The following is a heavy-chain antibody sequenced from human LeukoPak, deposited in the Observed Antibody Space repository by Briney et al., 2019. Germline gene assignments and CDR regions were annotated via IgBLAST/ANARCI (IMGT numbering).Heavy chain of an antibody. J-gene: IGHJ4*02. CDR1: GFTFSSYA. V-gene: IGHV3-23*01. Sequence: PGGSLRLSCAASGFTFSSYAMSWVRQAPGKGLEWVSAISGSGGSTYYADSVKGRFTISRDNSKNTLYLQMNSLRAEDTAIYYCAKDRFVVVTHFDYWGQGTLVTVSS. D-gene: IGHD2-15*01. CDR3: AKDRFVVVTHFDY. CDR2: ISGSGGST.